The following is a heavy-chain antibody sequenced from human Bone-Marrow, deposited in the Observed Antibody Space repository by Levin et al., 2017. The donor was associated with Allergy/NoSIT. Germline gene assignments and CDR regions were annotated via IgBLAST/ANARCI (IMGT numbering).Heavy chain of an antibody. CDR3: ARLFNVGSGTYDYYMDV. Sequence: LSLTCAASGFTFSDSAMHWVRQASGEGLEWVGRIRTKANSYATAYAASVKGRFTISRDDSESTAYLHMNSLKTEDTAVYYCARLFNVGSGTYDYYMDVWGKGTTVTVSS. J-gene: IGHJ6*03. CDR1: GFTFSDSA. V-gene: IGHV3-73*01. CDR2: IRTKANSYAT. D-gene: IGHD3-10*01.